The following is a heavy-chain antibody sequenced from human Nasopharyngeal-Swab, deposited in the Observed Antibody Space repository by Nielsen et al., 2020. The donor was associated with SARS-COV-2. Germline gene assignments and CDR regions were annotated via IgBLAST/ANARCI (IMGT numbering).Heavy chain of an antibody. J-gene: IGHJ6*02. CDR2: INHSGST. V-gene: IGHV4-34*01. D-gene: IGHD2-2*01. Sequence: SETLSLTCAVYGGSFSGYYWSWIRQPPGKGLEWIGEINHSGSTNYNPSLKNRVTISVDTSKNQFSLKLSSVTAADTAVYYCARGRCSSTSCRGCSGGSCYYGMDVWGQGTTVTVSS. CDR3: ARGRCSSTSCRGCSGGSCYYGMDV. CDR1: GGSFSGYY.